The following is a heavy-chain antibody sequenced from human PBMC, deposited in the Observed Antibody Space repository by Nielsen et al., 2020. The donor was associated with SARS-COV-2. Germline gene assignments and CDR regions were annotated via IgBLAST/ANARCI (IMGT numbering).Heavy chain of an antibody. J-gene: IGHJ6*03. CDR2: IYYSGST. D-gene: IGHD6-13*01. CDR1: GGSISSYY. Sequence: SETLSLTCTVSGGSISSYYWSWIRQPPGKGLEWIGYIYYSGSTYYNPSLKSRVTISVDTSKNQFSLKLSSVTAADTAVYYCATLIAAAGTRIYYYYYYMDVWGKGTTVTVSS. V-gene: IGHV4-59*12. CDR3: ATLIAAAGTRIYYYYYYMDV.